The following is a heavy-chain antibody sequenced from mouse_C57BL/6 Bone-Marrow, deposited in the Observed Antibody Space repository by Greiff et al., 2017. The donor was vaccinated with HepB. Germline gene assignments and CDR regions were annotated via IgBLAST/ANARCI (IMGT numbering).Heavy chain of an antibody. D-gene: IGHD2-4*01. Sequence: EVQVVESGGGLVQPGGSLKLSCAASGFTFSDYYMYWVRQTPEKRLEWVAYISNGGGSTYYPDTVKGRFTISRDNGKNTLYLQMSRLKSEDTAMYYCARRGDYDPYAMDYWGQGTSVTVSS. CDR1: GFTFSDYY. CDR3: ARRGDYDPYAMDY. CDR2: ISNGGGST. J-gene: IGHJ4*01. V-gene: IGHV5-12*01.